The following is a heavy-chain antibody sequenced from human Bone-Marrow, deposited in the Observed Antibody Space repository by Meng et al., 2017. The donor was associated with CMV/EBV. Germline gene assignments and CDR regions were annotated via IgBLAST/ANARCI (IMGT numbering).Heavy chain of an antibody. D-gene: IGHD2-2*01. CDR1: GYTFTGYY. J-gene: IGHJ6*02. CDR2: INPNSGGT. CDR3: ARDVVVVPAANGDYYYGMDV. V-gene: IGHV1-2*02. Sequence: ASVKVSCKASGYTFTGYYMHWVRQAPGQGLEWMGWINPNSGGTNYAQKFQGRVTMTRDTSISTAYMELSRLRSDDTAVYYCARDVVVVPAANGDYYYGMDVCGQGTTVTVSS.